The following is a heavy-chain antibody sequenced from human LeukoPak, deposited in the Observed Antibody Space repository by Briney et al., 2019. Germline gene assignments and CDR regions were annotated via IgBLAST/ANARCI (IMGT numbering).Heavy chain of an antibody. V-gene: IGHV4-34*01. Sequence: SETLSLTCAVYGGSFSGYYWSWIRQPPGKGLEWIGEINHSGSTNYNPSLKSRVTISVDTSKNQFSLKLSSVTAADTAVYYCARSHYYYYYYMDVWGKGTTVTVSS. J-gene: IGHJ6*03. CDR1: GGSFSGYY. CDR3: ARSHYYYYYYMDV. CDR2: INHSGST.